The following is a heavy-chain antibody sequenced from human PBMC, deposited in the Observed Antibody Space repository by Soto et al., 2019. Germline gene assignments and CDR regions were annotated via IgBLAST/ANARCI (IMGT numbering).Heavy chain of an antibody. Sequence: SETLSLTCTVSGGSISSYYWSWIRQPAGKGLEWIGRIYTSGSTNYNPSLKSRVTMSVDTSKNQFSLKLSSVTAADTAVYYCARARWFGELLRFAPWVQGTLVTVSS. D-gene: IGHD3-10*01. CDR2: IYTSGST. CDR1: GGSISSYY. CDR3: ARARWFGELLRFAP. J-gene: IGHJ5*02. V-gene: IGHV4-4*07.